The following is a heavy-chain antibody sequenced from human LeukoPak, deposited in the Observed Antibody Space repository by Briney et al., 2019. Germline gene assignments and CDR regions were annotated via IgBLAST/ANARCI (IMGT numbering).Heavy chain of an antibody. CDR2: IYPGDSDT. Sequence: GESLKISCKGSGYSFTSYWIGWVRQMPGKGLEWKGIIYPGDSDTRYSPSFQGQVTISADKSISTAYLQWSSLKASDTAMYYCARHRGYNYYYMDVWGKGTTVTVSS. J-gene: IGHJ6*03. CDR3: ARHRGYNYYYMDV. D-gene: IGHD5-12*01. CDR1: GYSFTSYW. V-gene: IGHV5-51*01.